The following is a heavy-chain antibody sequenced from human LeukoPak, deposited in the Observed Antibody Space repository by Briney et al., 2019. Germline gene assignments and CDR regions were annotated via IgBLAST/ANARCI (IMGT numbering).Heavy chain of an antibody. CDR1: GFTFANYA. CDR2: ITGTDAST. V-gene: IGHV3-23*01. CDR3: AKTPGQRRPSECDY. Sequence: GGSLRLSCTASGFTFANYAMGWVRQAQGKGLEWVSSITGTDASTFYADSVKGRFTISRDNPKNTLYLQMNSLRAEDTAVYYCAKTPGQRRPSECDYWGQGTLVTVSS. D-gene: IGHD6-25*01. J-gene: IGHJ4*02.